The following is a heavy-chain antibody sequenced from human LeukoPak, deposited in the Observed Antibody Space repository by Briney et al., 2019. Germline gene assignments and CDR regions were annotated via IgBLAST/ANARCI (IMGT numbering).Heavy chain of an antibody. CDR1: GGSITSSSYY. V-gene: IGHV4-39*01. CDR2: IYYSGGT. J-gene: IGHJ4*02. Sequence: PSETLSLTCTVSGGSITSSSYYWGWIRQPPGKGLEWIGSIYYSGGTYYNLSLKSRVTISVDTSKDQFSLKLSSVTAADTAVYYCARLVVSSWYHEVLLGRDYWGQGTLVTVSS. CDR3: ARLVVSSWYHEVLLGRDY. D-gene: IGHD6-13*01.